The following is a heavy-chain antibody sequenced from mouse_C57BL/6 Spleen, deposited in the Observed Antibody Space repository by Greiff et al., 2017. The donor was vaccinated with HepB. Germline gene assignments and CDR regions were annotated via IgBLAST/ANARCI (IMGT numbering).Heavy chain of an antibody. CDR2: ISSGGSYT. V-gene: IGHV5-6*01. Sequence: EVQLVESGGDLVKPGGSLKLSCAASGFTFSSYGMSWVRQTPDKRLEWVATISSGGSYTYYPDSVKGRFTISRDNAKNTLYLQMSSLKSEDTAMYYCARPTVVATFDYWGQGTTLTVSS. CDR3: ARPTVVATFDY. J-gene: IGHJ2*01. CDR1: GFTFSSYG. D-gene: IGHD1-1*01.